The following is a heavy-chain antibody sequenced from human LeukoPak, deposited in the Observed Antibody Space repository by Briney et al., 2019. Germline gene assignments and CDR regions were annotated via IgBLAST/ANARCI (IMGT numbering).Heavy chain of an antibody. D-gene: IGHD3-10*01. J-gene: IGHJ4*02. CDR3: ARSPMVLYYFDY. CDR2: IYYSGST. Sequence: PSETLSLTCTVSGGSISSYYWSWIRQPPGKGLEWIGYIYYSGSTNYNPSLKSRVTISVDTSKNQFSLKLCSVTAADTAVYYCARSPMVLYYFDYWGQGTLVTVSS. V-gene: IGHV4-59*01. CDR1: GGSISSYY.